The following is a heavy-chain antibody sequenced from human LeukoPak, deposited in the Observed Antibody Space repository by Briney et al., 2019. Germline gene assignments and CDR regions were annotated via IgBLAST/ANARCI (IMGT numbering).Heavy chain of an antibody. CDR3: AREADYYMDA. D-gene: IGHD6-25*01. J-gene: IGHJ6*03. CDR2: IYYSGST. V-gene: IGHV4-59*01. Sequence: SETLSLTCTVSGGSISSYYWSWIRQPPGKGLEWIGYIYYSGSTNYNPSLKSRVTISVVTSKNQFSLKLSSVTAADTAVYYCAREADYYMDAWGKGTTVTVSS. CDR1: GGSISSYY.